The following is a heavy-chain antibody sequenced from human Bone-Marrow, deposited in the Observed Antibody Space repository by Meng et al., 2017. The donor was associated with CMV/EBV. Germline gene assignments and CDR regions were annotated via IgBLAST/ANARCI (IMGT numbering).Heavy chain of an antibody. D-gene: IGHD2-2*01. V-gene: IGHV1-69*10. J-gene: IGHJ6*02. Sequence: SVKVSCKASGGTFSSYAISWVRQAPGQGLEWMGGIIPILGIANYAQKFQGRVTITADKSTSTAYMELSSLRSEDTAVYYCARGYCSSTSCYSEGAYYYYGMDVWVQGTTVTVSS. CDR2: IIPILGIA. CDR3: ARGYCSSTSCYSEGAYYYYGMDV. CDR1: GGTFSSYA.